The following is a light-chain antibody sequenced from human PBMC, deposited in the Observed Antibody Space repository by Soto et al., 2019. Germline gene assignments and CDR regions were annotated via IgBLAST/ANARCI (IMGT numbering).Light chain of an antibody. CDR3: LQYYSYPRT. V-gene: IGKV1-6*01. Sequence: AIQLTQSPSSLSASVGDRVTITCRASQGIKNNLGWYQQKPGQAPRLLIYVASYLQRGVPSRFSGSGSGTDFTLTIRSLQPEDFATYYCLQYYSYPRTFGQGTKVELK. J-gene: IGKJ1*01. CDR1: QGIKNN. CDR2: VAS.